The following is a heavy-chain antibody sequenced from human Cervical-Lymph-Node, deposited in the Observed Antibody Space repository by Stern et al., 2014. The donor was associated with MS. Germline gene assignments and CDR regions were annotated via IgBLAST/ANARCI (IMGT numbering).Heavy chain of an antibody. J-gene: IGHJ4*02. CDR1: GFTFSDHY. CDR3: ARQGTIFGVVVPYFDS. V-gene: IGHV3-72*01. CDR2: SRNKAHSYPT. Sequence: EVQLVESGGGLVQPGGSLRPSCAASGFTFSDHYMDWVRQAPGKGLEWVGRSRNKAHSYPTEYAASVKGRFTISRDDSKNSLYLQMSSLKTEDTAVYYCARQGTIFGVVVPYFDSWGQGTRVTVSS. D-gene: IGHD3-3*01.